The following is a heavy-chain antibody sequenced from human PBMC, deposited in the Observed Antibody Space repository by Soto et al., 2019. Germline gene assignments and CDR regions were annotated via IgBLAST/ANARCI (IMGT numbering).Heavy chain of an antibody. CDR3: AKIGIPDYYDSSAYVY. Sequence: GASVKVSCKASGYTFTSYAMHWVRQAPGQRLEWMGWINAGNGNTKYSQKFQGRVTITRDTSASTAYMELNSLRAEDTAVYYCAKIGIPDYYDSSAYVYWGQGTLVTVSS. V-gene: IGHV1-3*01. CDR1: GYTFTSYA. D-gene: IGHD3-22*01. J-gene: IGHJ4*02. CDR2: INAGNGNT.